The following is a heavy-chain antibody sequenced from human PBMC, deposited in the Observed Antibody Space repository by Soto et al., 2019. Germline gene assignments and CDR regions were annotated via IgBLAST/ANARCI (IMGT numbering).Heavy chain of an antibody. D-gene: IGHD6-19*01. J-gene: IGHJ4*02. CDR3: VRGSSGWSGIDY. V-gene: IGHV3-74*01. CDR2: INEDGSHT. Sequence: EVQLVESGGGLVQPGGSLRLSCTGSEFTLRNYWMHWVRQAPGKGLVWVARINEDGSHTDHADSVKGRFGISRHNAKNTLFLQMNRLRAEDTGLYCCVRGSSGWSGIDYWGQGTLLTVSS. CDR1: EFTLRNYW.